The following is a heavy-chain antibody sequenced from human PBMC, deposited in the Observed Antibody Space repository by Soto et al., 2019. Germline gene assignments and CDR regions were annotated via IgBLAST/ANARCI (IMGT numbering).Heavy chain of an antibody. CDR1: GGSITSYY. CDR3: ARLDAVANYFDY. Sequence: SETLSLTCTVSGGSITSYYWSWIRQPPGKGLEWIGYIYYRGSTNLNPSLKSRVTISVDMSKNQFSLKLTSVTAADTAVYYCARLDAVANYFDYWGQGTLVTVSS. V-gene: IGHV4-59*01. J-gene: IGHJ4*02. D-gene: IGHD1-1*01. CDR2: IYYRGST.